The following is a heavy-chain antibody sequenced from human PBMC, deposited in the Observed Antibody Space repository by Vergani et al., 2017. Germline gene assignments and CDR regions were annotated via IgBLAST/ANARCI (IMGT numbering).Heavy chain of an antibody. Sequence: QVQLVQSGAEVKKPGSSVKVSCKASGGTFSSYAISWVRQAPGQGLEWMGRIIPIFGTANYAQKFQGRVTITADEATSTAYMELSSLRSEDTAVYYCARMEVLWFGELLSFDYWGQGTLVTVSS. D-gene: IGHD3-10*01. CDR2: IIPIFGTA. J-gene: IGHJ4*02. CDR3: ARMEVLWFGELLSFDY. CDR1: GGTFSSYA. V-gene: IGHV1-69*13.